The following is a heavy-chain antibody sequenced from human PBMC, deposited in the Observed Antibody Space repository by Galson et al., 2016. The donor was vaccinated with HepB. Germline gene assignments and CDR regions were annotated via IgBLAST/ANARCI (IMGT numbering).Heavy chain of an antibody. Sequence: SLRLSCAASGFTVSNNWMHWVRQAPGKGLMWVSRIHSDGSITNYADSVKGRFTISTDNAKNTVYLQMNSLRAEDTAVYYCARVGDLAAAGTVDYWGQGTLVTVSS. CDR3: ARVGDLAAAGTVDY. CDR2: IHSDGSIT. D-gene: IGHD6-13*01. J-gene: IGHJ4*02. V-gene: IGHV3-74*01. CDR1: GFTVSNNW.